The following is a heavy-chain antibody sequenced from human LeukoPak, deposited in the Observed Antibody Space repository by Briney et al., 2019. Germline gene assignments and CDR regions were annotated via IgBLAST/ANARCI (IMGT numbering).Heavy chain of an antibody. V-gene: IGHV1-18*01. Sequence: ASVKVSCKASGYTFTSYGISWVRQAPGQGLEWVGWISAYNGNTNYAQKLQGRVTMTTDTSTSTAYMELRSLRSDDTAVYYCAGDLPEDYYYYGMGVWGQGTTVTVSS. CDR2: ISAYNGNT. CDR3: AGDLPEDYYYYGMGV. J-gene: IGHJ6*02. CDR1: GYTFTSYG.